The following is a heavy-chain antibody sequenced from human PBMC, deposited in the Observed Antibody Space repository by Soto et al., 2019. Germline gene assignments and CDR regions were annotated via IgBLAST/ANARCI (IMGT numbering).Heavy chain of an antibody. CDR3: ARDRVNFWSGYPYYYYGMDV. CDR2: ISAYNYNT. V-gene: IGHV1-18*01. J-gene: IGHJ6*02. Sequence: ASVKVSCKASGYTFHNYGVNWVRQAPGHGLEWMGRISAYNYNTHYAQNFEGRVTMTTDTSTSTAYMELRSLRFDDTAVYYCARDRVNFWSGYPYYYYGMDVWGQGTTVTVSS. D-gene: IGHD3-3*01. CDR1: GYTFHNYG.